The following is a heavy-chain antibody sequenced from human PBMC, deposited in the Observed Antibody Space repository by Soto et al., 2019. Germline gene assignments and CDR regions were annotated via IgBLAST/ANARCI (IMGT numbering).Heavy chain of an antibody. Sequence: SETLSLTCAVYGGSFSGYYWSWICQPPGKGLEWIGEINHSGSTNYNPSLKSRVTISVDMSKNQFSLKLSSVTAADTAVYYCARDPRYYYDSSGYYYFYYYGMDVWGQGTTVTSP. V-gene: IGHV4-34*01. CDR1: GGSFSGYY. CDR2: INHSGST. J-gene: IGHJ6*02. CDR3: ARDPRYYYDSSGYYYFYYYGMDV. D-gene: IGHD3-22*01.